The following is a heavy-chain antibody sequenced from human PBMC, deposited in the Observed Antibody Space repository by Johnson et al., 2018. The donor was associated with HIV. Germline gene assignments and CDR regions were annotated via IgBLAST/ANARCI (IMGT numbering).Heavy chain of an antibody. D-gene: IGHD6-13*01. Sequence: EQLVESGGGLVQPGRSLRLSCPASGFTFVDYAMSWFRQAPGQGLEWVGFIRSKAYDGATEYAASVKGRFTISRDDSKSIAYLQMNSLKTEDTAVYYCSRGRYSSSWDRWDDAFDIWGQGTMVTVSS. CDR1: GFTFVDYA. CDR2: IRSKAYDGAT. J-gene: IGHJ3*02. V-gene: IGHV3-49*03. CDR3: SRGRYSSSWDRWDDAFDI.